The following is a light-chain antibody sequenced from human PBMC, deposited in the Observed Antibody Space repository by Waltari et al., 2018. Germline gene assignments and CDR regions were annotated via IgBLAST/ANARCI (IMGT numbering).Light chain of an antibody. CDR1: TSNTGAGYD. CDR3: QSYDKILSAWV. V-gene: IGLV1-40*01. CDR2: ANT. J-gene: IGLJ3*02. Sequence: QSVLTQPPSVSGAPGQRVTVSCTGSTSNTGAGYDVQWYQQFPGRAAKLVIYANTYRPSGVPDRFSATKSGSSASLAITGLQAEDEADYYCQSYDKILSAWVFGGGTKLTVL.